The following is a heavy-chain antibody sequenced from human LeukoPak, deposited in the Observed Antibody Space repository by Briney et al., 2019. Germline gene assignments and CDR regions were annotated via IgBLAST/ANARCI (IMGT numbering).Heavy chain of an antibody. CDR3: ARGSSSAAGNFDY. V-gene: IGHV4-59*01. CDR1: GGSISSYY. D-gene: IGHD6-6*01. Sequence: SETLSLTCIVSGGSISSYYWSWIRQPPGKGLEWIGYIYYSGSTNYNPSLKSRVTISVDTSKDQFSLKLSSVTAADTAVYYCARGSSSAAGNFDYWGQGTLVTVSS. CDR2: IYYSGST. J-gene: IGHJ4*02.